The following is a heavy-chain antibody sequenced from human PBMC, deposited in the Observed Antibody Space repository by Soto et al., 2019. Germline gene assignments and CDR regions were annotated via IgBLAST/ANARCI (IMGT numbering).Heavy chain of an antibody. CDR3: ATRIGNIGWYWLDT. CDR1: GFTFSSSA. D-gene: IGHD6-19*01. CDR2: IVLGNGNT. V-gene: IGHV1-58*01. J-gene: IGHJ5*02. Sequence: SVKVSCKASGFTFSSSAVQWVRQARGQGLEWIGWIVLGNGNTNYAQKFQERVTITRDMSTSTAYMEVRSLTFEDTAVYYCATRIGNIGWYWLDTWGQGTLVTVSS.